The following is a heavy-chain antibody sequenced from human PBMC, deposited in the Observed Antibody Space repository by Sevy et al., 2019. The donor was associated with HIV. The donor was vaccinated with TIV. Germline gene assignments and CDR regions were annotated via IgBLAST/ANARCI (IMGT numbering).Heavy chain of an antibody. J-gene: IGHJ4*02. Sequence: GGSLRLSCAASGFTFSNAWMSWVRQAPGKGLEWVGRIKSKTDGGTTDYAAPVKGRFTISRDDSKNTLYLQMNSLKTEDTAVYYCTTEGIAAAGIWGFYFDYWGQGTLVTVSS. V-gene: IGHV3-15*01. D-gene: IGHD6-13*01. CDR2: IKSKTDGGTT. CDR1: GFTFSNAW. CDR3: TTEGIAAAGIWGFYFDY.